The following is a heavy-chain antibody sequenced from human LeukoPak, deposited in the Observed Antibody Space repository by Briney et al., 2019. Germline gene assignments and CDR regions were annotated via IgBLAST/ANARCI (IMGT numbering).Heavy chain of an antibody. V-gene: IGHV4-61*02. CDR1: GGSISSSTYY. J-gene: IGHJ3*02. Sequence: SETLSLTCTVSGGSISSSTYYWSWIRQPAGKGLEWIGRIYASGSTNYSPSLKSRVTISIDTSKNQFSLKLSSVTAADTAVYYCAREDSGEDKGAFDIWGQGTMVTVSS. CDR3: AREDSGEDKGAFDI. CDR2: IYASGST.